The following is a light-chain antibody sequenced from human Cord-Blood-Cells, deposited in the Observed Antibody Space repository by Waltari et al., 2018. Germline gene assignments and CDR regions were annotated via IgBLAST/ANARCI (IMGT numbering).Light chain of an antibody. V-gene: IGLV2-23*02. CDR2: EVS. CDR1: SSDVGRYNL. Sequence: QSALTQPASVSGSPGQSITISCTGTSSDVGRYNLVSWYQQHPGKAPKLMIHEVSKRPSGVSNRFSGSKAGNTASLTISGLQAEDEADYYCCSYAGKVFGGGTKLTVL. CDR3: CSYAGKV. J-gene: IGLJ3*02.